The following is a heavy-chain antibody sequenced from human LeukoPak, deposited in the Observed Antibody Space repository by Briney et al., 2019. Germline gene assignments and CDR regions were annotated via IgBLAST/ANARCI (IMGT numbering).Heavy chain of an antibody. CDR2: IIPIFGTA. CDR3: ARESTDYYDSSGYYYGPVY. CDR1: GGTFSSYA. D-gene: IGHD3-22*01. Sequence: ASVKVSCKASGGTFSSYAISWVRQAPGQGLEWMGGIIPIFGTANYAQNFQGRVTITADESTSTAYMELSNLRSGDTAVYYCARESTDYYDSSGYYYGPVYWGQGTLVTVSS. J-gene: IGHJ4*02. V-gene: IGHV1-69*13.